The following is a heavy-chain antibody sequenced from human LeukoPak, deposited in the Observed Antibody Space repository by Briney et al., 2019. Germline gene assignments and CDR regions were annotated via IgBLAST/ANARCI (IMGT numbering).Heavy chain of an antibody. CDR3: ARGGSYRYGSSDY. V-gene: IGHV5-51*01. D-gene: IGHD5-18*01. Sequence: PGESLKISCNGSGYSFTNYWNGWGRPIPGKGLEWRVIIHPGDSGTRYSPSFQGQVTMSVDESITTAYLQWSSLRASDSAIYYCARGGSYRYGSSDYWGQGTLVTVSS. J-gene: IGHJ4*02. CDR2: IHPGDSGT. CDR1: GYSFTNYW.